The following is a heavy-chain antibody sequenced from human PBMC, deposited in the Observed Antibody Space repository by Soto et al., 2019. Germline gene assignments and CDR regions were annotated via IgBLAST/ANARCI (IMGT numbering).Heavy chain of an antibody. CDR1: GVTLTDVW. Sequence: GGSLRLSCAVSGVTLTDVWMNWVRQAPGKGPEWVGRIKSNTAGGTTDFAAPVKGRFTVSRDNSKSTLYLQMNSLRPEDTAMYYCAKGDVDTAMAMAFDYWGQGTLVTVSS. V-gene: IGHV3-15*07. CDR3: AKGDVDTAMAMAFDY. CDR2: IKSNTAGGTT. D-gene: IGHD5-18*01. J-gene: IGHJ4*02.